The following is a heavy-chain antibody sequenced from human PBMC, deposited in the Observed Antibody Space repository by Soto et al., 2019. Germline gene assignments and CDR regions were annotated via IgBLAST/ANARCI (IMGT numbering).Heavy chain of an antibody. CDR2: ISASNGDT. V-gene: IGHV1-18*01. CDR1: GYIFTSYG. CDR3: XXXXXXXXXXXYFGY. Sequence: QVQLVQSGAEVKKPGASVKVSCKASGYIFTSYGISWXXXXXXQXXXXMGGISASNGDTNDAQKFQGRVSMTTDTSTRXXXXXXXXXXXXXXXXXXXXXXXXXXXXXXYFGYWGQGTLVTVSS. J-gene: IGHJ4*02.